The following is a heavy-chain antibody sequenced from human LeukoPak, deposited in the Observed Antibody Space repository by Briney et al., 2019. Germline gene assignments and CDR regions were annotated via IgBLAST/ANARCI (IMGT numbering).Heavy chain of an antibody. V-gene: IGHV4-39*01. Sequence: SETLSLTCTVSGGSISSSSYYWGWIRQPPGKGLEWIVSIYYSGSTYYNPSLKSRVTISVDTSKNQFSLKLSSVTAADTAVYYCARQYYYGFAFDIWGQGTMVTVSS. CDR3: ARQYYYGFAFDI. D-gene: IGHD3-10*01. CDR2: IYYSGST. J-gene: IGHJ3*02. CDR1: GGSISSSSYY.